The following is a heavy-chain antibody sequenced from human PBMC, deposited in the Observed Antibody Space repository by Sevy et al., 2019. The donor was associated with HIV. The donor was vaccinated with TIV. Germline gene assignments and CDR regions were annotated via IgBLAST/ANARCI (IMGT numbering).Heavy chain of an antibody. D-gene: IGHD6-13*01. V-gene: IGHV3-53*01. CDR3: ATGRYSSSWYLDY. CDR1: GFTVSSNY. CDR2: IYSGGST. J-gene: IGHJ4*02. Sequence: GGSLRLSCAASGFTVSSNYMSWVRQAPGKGLEWVSVIYSGGSTYYADSVKGRFTISRDNSKNTLYLHLNSLRAADTAVYYCATGRYSSSWYLDYWGQGTLVTVSS.